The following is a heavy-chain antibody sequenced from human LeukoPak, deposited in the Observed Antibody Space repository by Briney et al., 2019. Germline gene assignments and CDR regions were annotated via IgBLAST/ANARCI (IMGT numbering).Heavy chain of an antibody. J-gene: IGHJ4*02. CDR2: INHSGST. V-gene: IGHV4-34*01. D-gene: IGHD1-7*01. Sequence: SETLSLTCAVYGGPYIGYYWSWIRQPPGKGLDWIGEINHSGSTNYSPSLKSRVTISVDTSKNQFSLKLSSVTAADTAVYYCALNWNYKNDYFDYWGQGTLVTVSS. CDR3: ALNWNYKNDYFDY. CDR1: GGPYIGYY.